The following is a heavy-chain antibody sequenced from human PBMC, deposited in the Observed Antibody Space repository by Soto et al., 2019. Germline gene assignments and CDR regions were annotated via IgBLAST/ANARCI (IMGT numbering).Heavy chain of an antibody. Sequence: QVQLVQSGAEVKKPGASVKVSCKASGYTFTDYHIHWVRQAPGQGLEFMGWINANNGGAGSAQQFQGRVTWTRDTSITTVYMELSNLRSDDTAVYYCAREGGSETLQPSYNWFDTWGQGTLVTVSS. D-gene: IGHD6-25*01. CDR1: GYTFTDYH. CDR3: AREGGSETLQPSYNWFDT. V-gene: IGHV1-2*02. CDR2: INANNGGA. J-gene: IGHJ5*02.